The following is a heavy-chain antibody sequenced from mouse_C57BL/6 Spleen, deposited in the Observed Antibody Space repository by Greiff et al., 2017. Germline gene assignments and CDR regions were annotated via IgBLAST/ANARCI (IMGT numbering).Heavy chain of an antibody. Sequence: EVHLVESGGGLVKPGGSLKLSCAASGFTFSDYGMYWVRQAPEKGLEWVAYISSGSSTIYYADTVKGRLTISSDNANNTLFLQMTRLRSEDTAMYYCARQDGDNDSYYAMDYWGQGATVTVSS. D-gene: IGHD2-4*01. J-gene: IGHJ4*01. CDR3: ARQDGDNDSYYAMDY. CDR2: ISSGSSTI. CDR1: GFTFSDYG. V-gene: IGHV5-17*01.